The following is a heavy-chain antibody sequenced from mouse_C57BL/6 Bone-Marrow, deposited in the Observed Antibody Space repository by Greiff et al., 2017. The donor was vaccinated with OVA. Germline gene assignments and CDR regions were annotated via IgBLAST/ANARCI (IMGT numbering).Heavy chain of an antibody. Sequence: EVQLQQSGPELVKPGASVKISCKASGYTFTDYYMNWVKQSHGKSLEWIGDINPNNGGTSYNQKFKGKATLTVDTSSSTAYMQLSSLTSEDSAVYYCARGGHYGSKGAMDYWGQGTSVTVSS. CDR1: GYTFTDYY. V-gene: IGHV1-26*01. CDR3: ARGGHYGSKGAMDY. CDR2: INPNNGGT. J-gene: IGHJ4*01. D-gene: IGHD1-1*01.